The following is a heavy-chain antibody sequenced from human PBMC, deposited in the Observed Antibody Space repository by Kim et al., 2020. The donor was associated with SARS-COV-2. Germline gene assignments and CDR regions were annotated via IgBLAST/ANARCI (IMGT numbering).Heavy chain of an antibody. Sequence: SETLSLTCNVTGGSITSNNYYWGWIRQPPGRGLEWIGSLYYSGNSLYNPSLKSRVTIFVDAAKTQFSLKLTSVTAADTAIYYCTSSYGPHYGPRTYPYFDHGRQGLLVPVFS. CDR1: GGSITSNNYY. D-gene: IGHD3-10*01. CDR2: LYYSGNS. CDR3: TSSYGPHYGPRTYPYFDH. V-gene: IGHV4-39*01. J-gene: IGHJ4*02.